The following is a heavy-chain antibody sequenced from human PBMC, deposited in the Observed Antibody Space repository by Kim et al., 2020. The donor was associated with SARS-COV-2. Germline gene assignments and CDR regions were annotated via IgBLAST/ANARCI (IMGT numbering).Heavy chain of an antibody. J-gene: IGHJ4*02. Sequence: SETLSLTCTVSGGSISSGGYYWSWIRQHPGKGLEWIGYIYYSGSTYYNPSLKSRVTISVDTSKNQFSLKLSSVTAADTAVYYCARTSDSGSYQFDYWGQGTLVTVSS. V-gene: IGHV4-31*03. D-gene: IGHD1-26*01. CDR3: ARTSDSGSYQFDY. CDR2: IYYSGST. CDR1: GGSISSGGYY.